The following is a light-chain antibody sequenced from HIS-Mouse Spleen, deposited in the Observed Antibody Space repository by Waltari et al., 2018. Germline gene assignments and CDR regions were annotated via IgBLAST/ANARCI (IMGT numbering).Light chain of an antibody. CDR2: RNN. Sequence: QSVLTQPPSASGTPGQRVTISCSGSSPNIGSNYVHWYQPLPGPAPKPLIYRNNQRPSGVPDRFSGSKSGTSASLAISGLRSEDEADYYCAAWDDSLSGYVFGTGTKVTVL. CDR1: SPNIGSNY. J-gene: IGLJ1*01. CDR3: AAWDDSLSGYV. V-gene: IGLV1-47*01.